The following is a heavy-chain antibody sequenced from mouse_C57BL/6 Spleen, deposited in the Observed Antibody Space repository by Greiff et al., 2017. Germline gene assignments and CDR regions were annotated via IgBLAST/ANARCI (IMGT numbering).Heavy chain of an antibody. CDR3: ARDYGFAMGY. J-gene: IGHJ4*01. CDR1: GYTFTSYW. V-gene: IGHV1-64*01. CDR2: IHPNSGST. D-gene: IGHD1-1*01. Sequence: QVQLQQPGAELVKPGASVKLSCKASGYTFTSYWMHWVKQRPGQGLEWIGMIHPNSGSTNYNENFKSKATLTVDKSSSTAYMQLSSLTSEDSAVYYCARDYGFAMGYWGQGTSVTVSS.